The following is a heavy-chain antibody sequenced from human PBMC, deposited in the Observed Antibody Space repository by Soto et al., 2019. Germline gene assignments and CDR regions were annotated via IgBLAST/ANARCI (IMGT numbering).Heavy chain of an antibody. CDR2: ITSNGDST. V-gene: IGHV3-23*01. CDR1: GFDFNKYA. D-gene: IGHD2-2*02. CDR3: AKDSPSYTTSPFYFDS. J-gene: IGHJ4*02. Sequence: VGSLRLSCAAFGFDFNKYAMTWVRQAPGKGLQWVSSITSNGDSTYYADSVKGRFTTSRDNSKNTLYLQMNSLRADDTAVFYCAKDSPSYTTSPFYFDSWGQGTLVTVSS.